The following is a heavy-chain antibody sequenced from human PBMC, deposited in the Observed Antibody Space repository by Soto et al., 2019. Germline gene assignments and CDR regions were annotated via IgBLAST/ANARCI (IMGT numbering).Heavy chain of an antibody. Sequence: QVQLGQSGAEVKKPGASVKVSCKASGYTFTGYYMHWVRQAPGQGLEWMGWINPNSGGTNYAQKFQGWVTMTRDTSISTAYMELSRLRSDDTAVYYCARGDRLWFGERYMDVWGKGTTVTVSS. V-gene: IGHV1-2*04. J-gene: IGHJ6*03. CDR2: INPNSGGT. CDR3: ARGDRLWFGERYMDV. CDR1: GYTFTGYY. D-gene: IGHD3-10*01.